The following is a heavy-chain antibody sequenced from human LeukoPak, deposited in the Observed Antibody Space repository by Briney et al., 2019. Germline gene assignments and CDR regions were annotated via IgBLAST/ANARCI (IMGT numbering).Heavy chain of an antibody. CDR3: ASEKEELSGSGGSSSYMDV. J-gene: IGHJ6*03. V-gene: IGHV4-34*01. CDR1: GGSFSGYY. CDR2: INHSGST. Sequence: SETLSLTCAVYGGSFSGYYWSWIRQPPGKGLEWIGEINHSGSTNYNPSLKSRVTISVDTSKNQFSLKLSSVTAADTAVYYCASEKEELSGSGGSSSYMDVWGKGTTVTVSS. D-gene: IGHD3-10*01.